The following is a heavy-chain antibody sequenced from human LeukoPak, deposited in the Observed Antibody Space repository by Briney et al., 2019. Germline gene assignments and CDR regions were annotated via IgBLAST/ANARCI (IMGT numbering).Heavy chain of an antibody. CDR2: IYHSGTT. CDR3: ATYPFRGATHYFDY. D-gene: IGHD3-10*01. CDR1: GYSISSGYY. J-gene: IGHJ4*02. Sequence: NPSETLSLTCTVSGYSISSGYYWGWIRQPPGKGLEWIGNIYHSGTTYYNPSLKSRITISLDTSKNQFSLKLSSVTAADTAVYYCATYPFRGATHYFDYWGQGSLVTVSS. V-gene: IGHV4-38-2*02.